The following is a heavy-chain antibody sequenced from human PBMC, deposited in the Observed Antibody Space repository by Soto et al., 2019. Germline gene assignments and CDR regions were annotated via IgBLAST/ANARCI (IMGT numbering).Heavy chain of an antibody. J-gene: IGHJ5*02. CDR3: ARAVDSSSWPWPLAFDP. Sequence: QVQLVQSGAEVKKPGASVKVSCKASGYTFTSYGISWVRQAPGQGLEWMGWISAYNGNTNYAQKLQGRVTMTTDTSTSTAYMGLRSLRSDDTAVYYCARAVDSSSWPWPLAFDPWGQGTLVTVSS. V-gene: IGHV1-18*01. CDR2: ISAYNGNT. D-gene: IGHD6-13*01. CDR1: GYTFTSYG.